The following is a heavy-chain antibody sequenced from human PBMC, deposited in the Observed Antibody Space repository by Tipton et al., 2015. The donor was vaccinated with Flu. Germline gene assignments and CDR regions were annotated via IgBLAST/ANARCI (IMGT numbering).Heavy chain of an antibody. CDR2: ISSAGSTI. V-gene: IGHV3-48*03. CDR1: GFTFSSYE. J-gene: IGHJ4*02. CDR3: GRDLIG. Sequence: QLMQSGGGLVQPGGSLRLSCAASGFTFSSYEMNWVRQAPGKGLEWLSYISSAGSTISYADSVRGRFTISRDDAKNSLYLQMNSLRVEDTAVYYCGRDLIGGGQGTLVTVSS. D-gene: IGHD3-22*01.